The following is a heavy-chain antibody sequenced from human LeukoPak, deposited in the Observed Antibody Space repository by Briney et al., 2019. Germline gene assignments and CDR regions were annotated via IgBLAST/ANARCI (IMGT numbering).Heavy chain of an antibody. Sequence: SVKVSCEASGGTFSSYAISWVRQAPGQGLEWMGRIIPIFGIANYAQKFQGRVTITADKSTSTAYMELSSLRSEDTAVYYCAKWTTVTTNYYYGMDVWGQGTTVTVSS. V-gene: IGHV1-69*04. CDR2: IIPIFGIA. CDR3: AKWTTVTTNYYYGMDV. CDR1: GGTFSSYA. D-gene: IGHD4-11*01. J-gene: IGHJ6*02.